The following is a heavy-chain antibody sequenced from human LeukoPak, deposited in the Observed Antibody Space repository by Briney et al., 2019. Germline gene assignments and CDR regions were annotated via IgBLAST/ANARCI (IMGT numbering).Heavy chain of an antibody. CDR3: ARYSSYYYHGMDV. D-gene: IGHD6-13*01. Sequence: PSETLSLTCAVYGGSFSGYYWSWIRQPPGKGLEWIGEINHSGSTNYNPSLKSRVTISVDTSKNQFSLKLSSVTAADTAVYYCARYSSYYYHGMDVWGQGTTDTLSS. J-gene: IGHJ6*02. CDR2: INHSGST. CDR1: GGSFSGYY. V-gene: IGHV4-34*01.